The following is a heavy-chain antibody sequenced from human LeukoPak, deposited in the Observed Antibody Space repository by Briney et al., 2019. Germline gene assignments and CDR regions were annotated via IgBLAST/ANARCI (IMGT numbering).Heavy chain of an antibody. CDR3: ARDRTGYSSGHADY. Sequence: GASVKASCKASGYTFTSYGISWVRQAPGQGLEWMGWISAYNGNTNYAQKLQGRVTMTTDTSTSTAYMELRSLRSDDTAVYYCARDRTGYSSGHADYWGQGTLVTVSS. CDR1: GYTFTSYG. V-gene: IGHV1-18*01. CDR2: ISAYNGNT. D-gene: IGHD6-19*01. J-gene: IGHJ4*02.